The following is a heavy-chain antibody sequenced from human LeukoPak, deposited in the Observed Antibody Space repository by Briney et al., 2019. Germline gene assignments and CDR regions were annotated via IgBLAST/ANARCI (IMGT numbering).Heavy chain of an antibody. CDR2: IIPIFGTA. Sequence: SVKVSCTASGGTFSSYAISWVRQAPGQGLEWMGGIIPIFGTANYAQKFQGRVTITADESTSTAYMELSSLRSEDTAVYYCAIPSDGYSSSFDYWGQGTLVTVSS. V-gene: IGHV1-69*13. CDR1: GGTFSSYA. D-gene: IGHD6-13*01. J-gene: IGHJ4*02. CDR3: AIPSDGYSSSFDY.